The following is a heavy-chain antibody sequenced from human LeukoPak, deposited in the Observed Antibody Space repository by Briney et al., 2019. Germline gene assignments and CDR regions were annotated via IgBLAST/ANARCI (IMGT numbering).Heavy chain of an antibody. J-gene: IGHJ4*02. Sequence: GGSLRLSCAASGFTFSSCAMSWVRQAPGKGLEWVSAISGSGGSTYYADSVKGRFTISRDNSKNTLYLQMNSLRAEDTAVYYCAKAGCSGGSCYLYYFDYWGQGTLVTVSS. V-gene: IGHV3-23*01. CDR2: ISGSGGST. CDR1: GFTFSSCA. CDR3: AKAGCSGGSCYLYYFDY. D-gene: IGHD2-15*01.